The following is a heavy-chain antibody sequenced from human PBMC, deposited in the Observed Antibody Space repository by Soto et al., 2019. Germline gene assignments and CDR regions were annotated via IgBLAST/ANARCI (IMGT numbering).Heavy chain of an antibody. CDR3: SISPKVISTCFDY. J-gene: IGHJ4*02. Sequence: PGGSLRLSCAASGFTFSSYAMSWVRQAPGKGLEWVSAISGSGGSTYYADSVKGRFTISRDNSKNTLYLQMNSLRAEDTAVYYCSISPKVISTCFDYWGQGSLVTGSS. CDR1: GFTFSSYA. CDR2: ISGSGGST. D-gene: IGHD3-22*01. V-gene: IGHV3-23*01.